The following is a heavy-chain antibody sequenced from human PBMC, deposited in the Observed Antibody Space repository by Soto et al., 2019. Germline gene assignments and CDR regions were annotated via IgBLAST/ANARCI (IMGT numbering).Heavy chain of an antibody. CDR3: ARTVGYCSSTSCYRPFDY. V-gene: IGHV1-69*02. D-gene: IGHD2-2*03. CDR2: IIPILGIA. J-gene: IGHJ4*02. Sequence: GASVKVSCKASGGTFSSYTISWVRQAPGQGLEWMGRIIPILGIANYAQKFQGRVTITADKSTSTAYMELSSLRSEDTAVYYCARTVGYCSSTSCYRPFDYWGQGTLVTVSS. CDR1: GGTFSSYT.